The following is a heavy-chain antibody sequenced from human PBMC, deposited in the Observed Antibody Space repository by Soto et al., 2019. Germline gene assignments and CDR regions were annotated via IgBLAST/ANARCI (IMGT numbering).Heavy chain of an antibody. V-gene: IGHV1-18*01. Sequence: QVQLVQSAAEVKKPGASVKVTCKASGYTFIRYGITWVWQAPGQGLEWVGWISPYNDYTEYAQKFHGRVTMTTDTSSRTVTMALRGLRSDDTAVYYCARGGYYDNFWKKLNYYGLDVWGQGTTVTVSS. CDR1: GYTFIRYG. D-gene: IGHD3-16*01. CDR3: ARGGYYDNFWKKLNYYGLDV. J-gene: IGHJ6*02. CDR2: ISPYNDYT.